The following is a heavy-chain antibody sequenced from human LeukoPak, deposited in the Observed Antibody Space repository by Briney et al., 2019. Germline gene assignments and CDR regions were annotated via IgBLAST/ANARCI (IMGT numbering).Heavy chain of an antibody. CDR1: GGSISNYY. V-gene: IGHV4-59*01. J-gene: IGHJ3*02. CDR3: AKSPSWGSGLDAFDI. Sequence: SETLSLTCTVSGGSISNYYWSWIRQPPGKGLEWLGYIYYTGSTKYNPSLKSRVTLSVDSSKTQFSLKLNSVTAADTAVYYCAKSPSWGSGLDAFDIWGQGTMVTVSS. D-gene: IGHD7-27*01. CDR2: IYYTGST.